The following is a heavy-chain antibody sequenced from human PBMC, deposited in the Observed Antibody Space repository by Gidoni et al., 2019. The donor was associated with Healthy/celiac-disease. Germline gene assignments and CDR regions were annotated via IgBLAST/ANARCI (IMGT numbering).Heavy chain of an antibody. CDR3: AREPRGYSGYPTSGNWFDP. J-gene: IGHJ5*02. D-gene: IGHD5-12*01. CDR2: IYYSGST. Sequence: QVQLQESGPGLVKPSQTLSLTCTVSGGSISSGGYYWSWIRQHPGKGLEWIGYIYYSGSTYYNPSLKSRVTISVDTSKNQFSLKLSSVTAADTAVYYCAREPRGYSGYPTSGNWFDPWGQGTLVTVSS. V-gene: IGHV4-31*03. CDR1: GGSISSGGYY.